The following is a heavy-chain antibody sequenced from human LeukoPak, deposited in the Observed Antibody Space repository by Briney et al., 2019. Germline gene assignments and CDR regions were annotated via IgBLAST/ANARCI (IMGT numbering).Heavy chain of an antibody. D-gene: IGHD6-13*01. CDR3: ARYHSRYSDSSWYGY. Sequence: PSETLSLTCAVYGGSFSGYYWSWIRQPPGKGLEWIGEINHSGSTNYNPSLKSRVTISVDTSKNQFSLKLSSVTAADTAVYYCARYHSRYSDSSWYGYWGQGTLVTVSS. CDR1: GGSFSGYY. J-gene: IGHJ4*02. CDR2: INHSGST. V-gene: IGHV4-34*01.